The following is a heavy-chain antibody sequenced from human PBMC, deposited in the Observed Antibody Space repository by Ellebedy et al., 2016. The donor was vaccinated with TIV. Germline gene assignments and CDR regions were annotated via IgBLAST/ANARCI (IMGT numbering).Heavy chain of an antibody. Sequence: PGGSLRLSCAASGFTFSDYYINWIRQAPGKGLEWVSYISSSGSTLYYAYSVKVRFTISRENAKNSLYLQMNSLRAEDTAVYYCARPLRYYDSRATSDAFDIWGQGTMVTVSS. V-gene: IGHV3-11*01. CDR3: ARPLRYYDSRATSDAFDI. J-gene: IGHJ3*02. D-gene: IGHD3-22*01. CDR2: ISSSGSTL. CDR1: GFTFSDYY.